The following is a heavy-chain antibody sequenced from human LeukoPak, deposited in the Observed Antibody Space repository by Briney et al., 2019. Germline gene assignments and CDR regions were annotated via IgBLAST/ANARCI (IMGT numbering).Heavy chain of an antibody. D-gene: IGHD2-2*01. V-gene: IGHV4-59*01. CDR3: ARQDIVVVPAAHPGYYDFGSGYYNGFDP. Sequence: SETLSLTCTVSGGSISSYYWSWIRQPPGKGLEWIGYIYYSGSTNYNPSLKSRVTISVDTSKNQFSLKLSSVTAANTAVYYCARQDIVVVPAAHPGYYDFGSGYYNGFDPWGQGTLVTVSS. J-gene: IGHJ5*02. CDR2: IYYSGST. CDR1: GGSISSYY.